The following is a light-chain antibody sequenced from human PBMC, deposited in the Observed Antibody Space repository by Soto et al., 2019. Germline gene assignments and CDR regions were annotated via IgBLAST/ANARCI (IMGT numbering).Light chain of an antibody. J-gene: IGKJ5*01. Sequence: DIVLTQSPVTLSLSPGDRATLSCRASETVSSYLLWYQQKPGQDPRLLIYDASERATGIPARFSGSGSGTDFTLTISSLDPEDFAVYYCQQRSNWPPEITFGQGTRLEIK. V-gene: IGKV3-11*01. CDR3: QQRSNWPPEIT. CDR1: ETVSSY. CDR2: DAS.